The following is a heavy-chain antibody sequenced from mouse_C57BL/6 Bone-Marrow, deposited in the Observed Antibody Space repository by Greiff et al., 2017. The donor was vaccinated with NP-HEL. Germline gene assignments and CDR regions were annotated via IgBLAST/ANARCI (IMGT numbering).Heavy chain of an antibody. CDR1: GYTFTDYY. Sequence: VQLQQPGPVLVKPGASVKMSCKASGYTFTDYYMNWVKQSPGQSLEWIGVINPYNGGTSYNQKFKGKATLTVDKSSSTAYMELNSLTSEDSAVYYCGRSGGEDYYAMGGWGKGTTVTVAT. CDR3: GRSGGEDYYAMGG. CDR2: INPYNGGT. J-gene: IGHJ4*01. D-gene: IGHD1-3*01. V-gene: IGHV1-19*01.